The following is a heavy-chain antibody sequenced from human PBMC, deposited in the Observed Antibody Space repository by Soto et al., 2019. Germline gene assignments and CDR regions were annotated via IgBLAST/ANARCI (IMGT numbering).Heavy chain of an antibody. D-gene: IGHD1-1*01. J-gene: IGHJ6*02. CDR1: RFTFSSYS. CDR3: ASAPPGTTYYYYGMDV. CDR2: ISSSSSYI. V-gene: IGHV3-21*01. Sequence: PAGCLRLCCASSRFTFSSYSMNWVRTAPGTGLEWVSSISSSSSYIYYADSVKGRFTISRDNAKNSLYLQMNSLRAEDTAVYYCASAPPGTTYYYYGMDVWGQGTTVTVSS.